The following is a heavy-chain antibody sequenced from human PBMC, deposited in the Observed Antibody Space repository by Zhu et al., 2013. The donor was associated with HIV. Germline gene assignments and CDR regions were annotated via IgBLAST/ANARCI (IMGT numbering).Heavy chain of an antibody. CDR3: ARDPRDGYGDTYYFDY. V-gene: IGHV4-38-2*02. Sequence: QVQLQESGPRTGEAFRRPCPSPALSLVTPSAVVTTGAGSGSPQEGAGVDWEYLSYGSTYYNPSLKSRVTISVDTSKNQFSLKLSSVTAADTAVYYCARDPRDGYGDTYYFDYWGQGTLVTVSS. D-gene: IGHD4-17*01. J-gene: IGHJ4*02. CDR1: VTPSAVVTT. CDR2: LSYGST.